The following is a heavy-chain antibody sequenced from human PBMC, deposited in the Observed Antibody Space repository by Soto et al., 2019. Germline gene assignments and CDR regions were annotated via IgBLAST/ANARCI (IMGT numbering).Heavy chain of an antibody. V-gene: IGHV4-59*01. D-gene: IGHD4-4*01. CDR2: IYYSGNT. J-gene: IGHJ6*02. Sequence: SETLSLTCTVSGASISTYYWSWIRQPPGKGLEWIAYIYYSGNTIYNPSVKSRVTISVDTSKNQVSLKLSSVTAADTVVYYCARYRREMTTVHRGMDVWGQGTTVTVSS. CDR1: GASISTYY. CDR3: ARYRREMTTVHRGMDV.